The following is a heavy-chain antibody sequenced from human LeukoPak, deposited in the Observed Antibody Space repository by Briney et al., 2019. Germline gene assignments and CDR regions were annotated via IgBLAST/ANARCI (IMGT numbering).Heavy chain of an antibody. CDR3: ARDKGEYYDSSGYLDY. V-gene: IGHV4-31*03. Sequence: SETLSLTCTVSGGSISSGGYYWSWIRQHPGKGLEWIGYIYYSGSTYYNPSLKSRVTISVDTSKNQFSLKLSSVTAADTAMYYCARDKGEYYDSSGYLDYWGQGTLVTVSS. J-gene: IGHJ4*02. D-gene: IGHD3-22*01. CDR1: GGSISSGGYY. CDR2: IYYSGST.